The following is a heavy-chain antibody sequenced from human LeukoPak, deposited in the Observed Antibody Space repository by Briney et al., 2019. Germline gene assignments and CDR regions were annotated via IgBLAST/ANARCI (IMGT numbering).Heavy chain of an antibody. CDR1: GFTLRSYE. CDR2: INHSGST. CDR3: ARQGYDYVWGSYRPKYYFDY. V-gene: IGHV4-34*01. J-gene: IGHJ4*02. D-gene: IGHD3-16*02. Sequence: GSLRLSCEASGFTLRSYEMNWVRQAPGKGLEWIGEINHSGSTNYNPSLKSRVTISVDTSKNQFSLKLSSVTAADTAVYYCARQGYDYVWGSYRPKYYFDYWGQGTLVTVSS.